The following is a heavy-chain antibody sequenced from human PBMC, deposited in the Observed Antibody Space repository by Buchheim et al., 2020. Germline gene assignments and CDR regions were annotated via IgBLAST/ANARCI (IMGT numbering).Heavy chain of an antibody. CDR2: MNPNSGNT. Sequence: QVQLVQSGAEVKKPGASVKVSCKASGYTFTSYDINWVRQATGQGLEWMGWMNPNSGNTGYAQKFQGRVTMTRNTSIRTAYMELSSLRSEDTAVYYCARVKSSKVYCSGGSCRYYYGMDVWGQGTT. V-gene: IGHV1-8*01. CDR3: ARVKSSKVYCSGGSCRYYYGMDV. CDR1: GYTFTSYD. J-gene: IGHJ6*02. D-gene: IGHD2-15*01.